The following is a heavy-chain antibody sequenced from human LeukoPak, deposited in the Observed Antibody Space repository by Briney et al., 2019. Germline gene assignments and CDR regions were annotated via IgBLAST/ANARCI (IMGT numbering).Heavy chain of an antibody. CDR1: GFTFNTYW. D-gene: IGHD1-26*01. CDR2: IKQDGSEK. Sequence: EAGGSLRLSCAASGFTFNTYWMSWVRQTPGKGLEWVANIKQDGSEKYYVDSVKGRFTISRDNAKNSLYLQMNSLRAEDTALYYCASGGIYYGAAFDFWGQGTLVTVSS. CDR3: ASGGIYYGAAFDF. J-gene: IGHJ4*02. V-gene: IGHV3-7*03.